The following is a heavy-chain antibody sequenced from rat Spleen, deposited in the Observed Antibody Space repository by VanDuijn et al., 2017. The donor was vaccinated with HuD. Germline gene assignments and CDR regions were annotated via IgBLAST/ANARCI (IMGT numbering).Heavy chain of an antibody. CDR3: TRQWDS. V-gene: IGHV5-46*01. D-gene: IGHD1-1*01. J-gene: IGHJ2*01. Sequence: EVQLVESGGDLVQPGRSVRLSCAASGFTFSNFPMAWVRQAPTKGLEWVATISTRGGSTYYRDSVKGRFTISRDNAKSTLYLQMDSLRSEDTATYYCTRQWDSWGQGVMVTVSS. CDR2: ISTRGGST. CDR1: GFTFSNFP.